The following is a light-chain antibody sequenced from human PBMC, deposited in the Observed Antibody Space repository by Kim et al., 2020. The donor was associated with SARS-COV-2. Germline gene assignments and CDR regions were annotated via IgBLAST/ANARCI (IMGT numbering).Light chain of an antibody. J-gene: IGLJ3*02. Sequence: QSALTQPASVSGSPGQSVTISCTGPTSNVGGYRFVSWYQQRPGKAPTILLYDVNNRPSGVSNRFSGSKSGASASLTISGLRTEDEADYYCSAYTSSRTWVFGGGTQLTVL. CDR1: TSNVGGYRF. CDR2: DVN. CDR3: SAYTSSRTWV. V-gene: IGLV2-14*03.